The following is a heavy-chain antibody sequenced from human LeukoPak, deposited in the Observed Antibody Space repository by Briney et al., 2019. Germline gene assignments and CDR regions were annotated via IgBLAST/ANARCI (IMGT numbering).Heavy chain of an antibody. CDR3: ARGSNGRAHFDY. D-gene: IGHD2-8*01. Sequence: SQTLSLTCTVSGRSISSGGYYWSWIPHHPVKGLEWIWYIYYIGSTYYNPSLKSRVTISVDPSKNQISLKLSSVTAADTAVYYCARGSNGRAHFDYWGQGTRVTVSS. CDR2: IYYIGST. CDR1: GRSISSGGYY. J-gene: IGHJ4*02. V-gene: IGHV4-31*03.